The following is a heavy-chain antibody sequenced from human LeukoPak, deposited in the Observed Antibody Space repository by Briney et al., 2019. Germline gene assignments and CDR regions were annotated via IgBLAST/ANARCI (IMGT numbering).Heavy chain of an antibody. Sequence: PSETLSLTCTVSGGSISSYYWSWIRQPPGKGLEWIGYIYYSGSTNYNPSLKSRVTISVDTSKNQFSLKLSSVTAADTAVYYCARDAILWFRESYAFDIWGQGTMVTVSS. CDR1: GGSISSYY. D-gene: IGHD3-10*01. CDR3: ARDAILWFRESYAFDI. J-gene: IGHJ3*02. V-gene: IGHV4-59*01. CDR2: IYYSGST.